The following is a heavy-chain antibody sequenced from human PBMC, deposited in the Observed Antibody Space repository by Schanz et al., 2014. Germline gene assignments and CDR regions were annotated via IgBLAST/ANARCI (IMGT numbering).Heavy chain of an antibody. V-gene: IGHV3-9*01. CDR3: AKDGIMVQGVIWERYFDS. CDR2: ISWNSGSI. J-gene: IGHJ4*02. D-gene: IGHD3-10*01. CDR1: GFTFSDYY. Sequence: VQLVESGGGLVKPGGSLRLSCAASGFTFSDYYMSWIRQAPGKGLEWVSSISWNSGSIDYADSVKGRFTISRDNAKNSLYLQMNSLRAEDTALYYCAKDGIMVQGVIWERYFDSWGQGTLVTVSS.